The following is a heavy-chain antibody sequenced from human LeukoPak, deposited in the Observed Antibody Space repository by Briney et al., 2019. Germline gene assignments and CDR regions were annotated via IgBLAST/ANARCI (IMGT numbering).Heavy chain of an antibody. CDR3: ARVRERQLGGYYFDY. J-gene: IGHJ4*02. CDR2: ISSYNGNR. V-gene: IGHV1-18*01. Sequence: ASVKVSCKASGFTFSSHGIAWVRQAPGQGLEWMGWISSYNGNRNYAQNVQGRVTMTTDTSMTTAYIELRTLSSDDTAVYYCARVRERQLGGYYFDYWGQGTLVTVSS. D-gene: IGHD6-13*01. CDR1: GFTFSSHG.